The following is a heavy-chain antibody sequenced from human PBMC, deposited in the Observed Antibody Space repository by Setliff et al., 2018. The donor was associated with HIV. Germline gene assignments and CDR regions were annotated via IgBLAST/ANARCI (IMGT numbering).Heavy chain of an antibody. Sequence: PSETLSLTCTVSGGSISSGSYYWSWIRQPAGKGLEWIGRIYTSGSTNYNPSLKSRVTISVHTSKNQFSLNLRSVTAADTAVYYCAREIFDNSGYYYHGMDVWGQGTTVTVSS. CDR3: AREIFDNSGYYYHGMDV. CDR2: IYTSGST. V-gene: IGHV4-61*02. CDR1: GGSISSGSYY. D-gene: IGHD3-22*01. J-gene: IGHJ6*02.